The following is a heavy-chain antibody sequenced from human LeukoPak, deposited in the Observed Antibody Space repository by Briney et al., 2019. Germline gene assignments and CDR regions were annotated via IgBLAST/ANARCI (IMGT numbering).Heavy chain of an antibody. CDR1: GYSISSGYY. J-gene: IGHJ3*02. D-gene: IGHD3-10*01. V-gene: IGHV4-38-2*02. CDR3: ARGQRIGSGPSAFHI. CDR2: IYHSGST. Sequence: PSETLSLTCTVSGYSISSGYYWGWIRQPPGKGLEWIGSIYHSGSTYYNPSLKSRVTISVDTSKNQFSLKLRSVTAADTAVYYCARGQRIGSGPSAFHIWGQGTMVTVSS.